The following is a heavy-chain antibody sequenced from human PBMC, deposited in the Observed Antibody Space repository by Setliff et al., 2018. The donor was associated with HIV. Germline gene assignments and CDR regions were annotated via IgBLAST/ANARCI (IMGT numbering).Heavy chain of an antibody. V-gene: IGHV4-34*09. D-gene: IGHD2-21*01. CDR2: TSHNGAS. J-gene: IGHJ4*02. Sequence: LSLPCAVYGGSFNDYSWTWIRQAPGKGLEWIGETSHNGASSYNTTLTSRVTISVDTSTRQSSLKLISVTSADTAVSYCARSGYCVGTDCYRGPLDYWGQGVLVTVSS. CDR1: GGSFNDYS. CDR3: ARSGYCVGTDCYRGPLDY.